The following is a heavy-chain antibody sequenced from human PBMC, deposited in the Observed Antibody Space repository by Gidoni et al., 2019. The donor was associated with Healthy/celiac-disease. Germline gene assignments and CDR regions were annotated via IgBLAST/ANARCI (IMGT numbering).Heavy chain of an antibody. V-gene: IGHV5-51*01. CDR3: ARHPDSSGYYDAFDI. D-gene: IGHD3-22*01. CDR2: IYPGDSDT. Sequence: EVQLAQSGAEVKQPGESLKISCKGSGYSFTSYWIGWVRQMPGKGLEWMGIIYPGDSDTRYSPSFQGQVTISADKSISTAYLQWSSLKASDTAMYYCARHPDSSGYYDAFDIWGQGTMVTVSS. CDR1: GYSFTSYW. J-gene: IGHJ3*02.